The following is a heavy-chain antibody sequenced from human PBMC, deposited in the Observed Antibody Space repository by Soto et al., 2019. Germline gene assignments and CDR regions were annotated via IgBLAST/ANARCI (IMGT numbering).Heavy chain of an antibody. CDR1: GFTFSSYA. CDR3: AKDGDYYDSSGYSD. Sequence: GGSLRLSCAASGFTFSSYAMSWVRQAPGKGLEWVSTISGSGGSTYYADSVKGRFTISRDNSKNTLYLQMNSLRAEDTAVYYYAKDGDYYDSSGYSDWGQGTLVTVSS. CDR2: ISGSGGST. V-gene: IGHV3-23*01. J-gene: IGHJ4*02. D-gene: IGHD3-22*01.